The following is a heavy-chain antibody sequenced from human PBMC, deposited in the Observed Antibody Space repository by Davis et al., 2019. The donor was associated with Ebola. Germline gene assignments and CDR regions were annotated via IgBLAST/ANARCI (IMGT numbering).Heavy chain of an antibody. D-gene: IGHD2-2*02. CDR2: IYYSGST. V-gene: IGHV4-39*01. Sequence: SETLSLTCTVSGGSISSSSYYWGWIRQPPGKGLEWIGSIYYSGSTYYNPSLKSRVTISGDTSKNQFSLKLSSVTVVDTAVYYCAKAPRRLGYCSATSCYIMNWGQGTLVTVSS. CDR1: GGSISSSSYY. CDR3: AKAPRRLGYCSATSCYIMN. J-gene: IGHJ4*02.